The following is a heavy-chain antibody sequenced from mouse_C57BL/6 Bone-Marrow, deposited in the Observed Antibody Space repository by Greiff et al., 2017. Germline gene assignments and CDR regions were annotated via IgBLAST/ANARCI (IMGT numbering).Heavy chain of an antibody. V-gene: IGHV7-1*01. CDR3: ARDADNWDNTMDY. J-gene: IGHJ4*01. CDR2: SRNKANDYTT. Sequence: EVQLVESGGGLVQSGRSLRLSCATSGFTFSDFYMEWVRQAPGKGLEWIAASRNKANDYTTEYSASVKGRFIVSRDTSQSILYLQMNALRAEDTAIYYCARDADNWDNTMDYWGQGTSVTVSS. D-gene: IGHD4-1*01. CDR1: GFTFSDFY.